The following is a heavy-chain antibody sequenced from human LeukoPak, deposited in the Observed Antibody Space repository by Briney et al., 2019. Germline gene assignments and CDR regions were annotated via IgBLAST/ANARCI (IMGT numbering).Heavy chain of an antibody. D-gene: IGHD2-2*01. J-gene: IGHJ4*02. CDR1: GGTFSSYA. V-gene: IGHV1-69*05. Sequence: AASVKVSCKASGGTFSSYAISWVRQAPGQGLEWMGGIIPIFGTANYAQKFQGRVTITTDESTSTAYMELSSLRSEDTAVYYCARGYCSSTSCSLGYWGQGTLVTVSS. CDR2: IIPIFGTA. CDR3: ARGYCSSTSCSLGY.